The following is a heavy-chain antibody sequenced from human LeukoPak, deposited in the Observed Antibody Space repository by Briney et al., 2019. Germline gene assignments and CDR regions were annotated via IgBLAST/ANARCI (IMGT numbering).Heavy chain of an antibody. CDR1: GGSLSSSSYY. D-gene: IGHD3-22*01. CDR2: IYYSGST. Sequence: YPSETLSLTCTVSGGSLSSSSYYWGWIRQPPRKGLGWSGGIYYSGSTYYNPSLKSRVTISVDTSKNQFSLKLSSVTAADTAVYYCARSYYDSSGYFTWGGHYYYYYYMDVWGKGTTVTVSS. V-gene: IGHV4-39*07. CDR3: ARSYYDSSGYFTWGGHYYYYYYMDV. J-gene: IGHJ6*03.